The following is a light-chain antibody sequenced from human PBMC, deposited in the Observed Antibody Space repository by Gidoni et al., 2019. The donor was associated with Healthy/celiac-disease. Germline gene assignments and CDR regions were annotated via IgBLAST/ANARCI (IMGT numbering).Light chain of an antibody. CDR2: DAS. V-gene: IGKV1-33*01. J-gene: IGKJ2*01. CDR1: QDISNY. CDR3: QQYDNIPLYT. Sequence: DIQMTQSPSSLSPSVGDRVTITCQASQDISNYLNWYQQNPGKAPKILIYDASNLETGAPSRFSGSGSGTDFTFTSSSRQPEDVATYYCQQYDNIPLYTFGQGTKLEIK.